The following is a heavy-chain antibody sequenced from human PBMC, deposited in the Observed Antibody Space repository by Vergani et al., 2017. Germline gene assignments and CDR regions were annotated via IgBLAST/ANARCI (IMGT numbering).Heavy chain of an antibody. CDR1: GGSFSGYY. CDR3: ARGIGYQLLYSYYNYMDV. Sequence: QVQLQQWGAGLLKPSETLSLTCAVYGGSFSGYYWSWIRQPPGKGMGWIGEINLSGSTNYNPSLKSRVTISVDTSKNQFSLKLSSVTAADTAVYYCARGIGYQLLYSYYNYMDVWGKGTTVTVSS. D-gene: IGHD2-2*01. CDR2: INLSGST. J-gene: IGHJ6*03. V-gene: IGHV4-34*01.